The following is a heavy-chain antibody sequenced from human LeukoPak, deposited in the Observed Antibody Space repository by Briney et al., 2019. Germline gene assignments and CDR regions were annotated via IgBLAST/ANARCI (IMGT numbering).Heavy chain of an antibody. D-gene: IGHD3-22*01. J-gene: IGHJ4*02. CDR3: ARGVDYGSSGYYGLLYYFDY. Sequence: SGGSLRLSCAASGFTVSSNYMSWVRQAPGKGLEWVSVIYSGGSTYYADSVKGRFTISRDNSKNTLYLQMNSLRAEDTAVYYCARGVDYGSSGYYGLLYYFDYWGQGTLVTVSS. CDR1: GFTVSSNY. CDR2: IYSGGST. V-gene: IGHV3-53*01.